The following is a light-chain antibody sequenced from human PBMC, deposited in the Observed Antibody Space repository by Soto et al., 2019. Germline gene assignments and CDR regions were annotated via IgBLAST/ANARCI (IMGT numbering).Light chain of an antibody. CDR2: EVS. V-gene: IGLV2-8*01. CDR3: SSYAGSNHFL. J-gene: IGLJ1*01. CDR1: SSDIGAYIY. Sequence: QSVLTQPPSASGSPGQSVTISCTGTSSDIGAYIYVSWYQQHPGKAPKLMISEVSRRPSGVPERFSGSKSGNTASLTVSGLQADDEAHYYCSSYAGSNHFLFGTGTKVTVL.